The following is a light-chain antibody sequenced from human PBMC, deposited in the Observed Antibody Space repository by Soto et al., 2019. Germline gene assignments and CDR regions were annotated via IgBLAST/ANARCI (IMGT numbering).Light chain of an antibody. CDR1: QSVSSTY. CDR3: QQYGNSLT. CDR2: GAS. J-gene: IGKJ4*01. V-gene: IGKV3-20*01. Sequence: EIVMTQSPATLSVSPWERATLSCRASQSVSSTYLAWYQQKPGQAPRLLIYGASSRATGISDRFSGSGSGTDFTLTISRLEPEDFAVYYCQQYGNSLTFGGGTKVDIK.